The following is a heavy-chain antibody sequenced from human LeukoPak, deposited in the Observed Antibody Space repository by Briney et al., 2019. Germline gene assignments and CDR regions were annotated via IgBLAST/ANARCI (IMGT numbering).Heavy chain of an antibody. CDR3: ALSSSTSGGYFDL. V-gene: IGHV1-46*01. D-gene: IGHD2-2*01. CDR1: GYTFTSYY. Sequence: ASVKVSCKASGYTFTSYYIHWVRRAPGQGLEWMGIINPSGGSTSYAQKFQGRVTMTRDMSTSTVYMELSSLRSEDTAVYYCALSSSTSGGYFDLWGRGTLVTVSS. J-gene: IGHJ2*01. CDR2: INPSGGST.